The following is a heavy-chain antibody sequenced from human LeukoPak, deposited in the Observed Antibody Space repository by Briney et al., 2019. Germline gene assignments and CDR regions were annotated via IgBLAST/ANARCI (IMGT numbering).Heavy chain of an antibody. J-gene: IGHJ3*02. V-gene: IGHV3-20*04. CDR2: INWNGGRT. D-gene: IGHD3-22*01. CDR3: ARDRDPGYYDTNGYRRVNAFDI. CDR1: GFTFDDYG. Sequence: PGGSLRLSCAASGFTFDDYGMSWVRQGPGKGLEWVSGINWNGGRTGYADSVKGRFTISRDNAKNSLYLQMNSLRAEDTAVYYCARDRDPGYYDTNGYRRVNAFDIWGQGTMVTVSS.